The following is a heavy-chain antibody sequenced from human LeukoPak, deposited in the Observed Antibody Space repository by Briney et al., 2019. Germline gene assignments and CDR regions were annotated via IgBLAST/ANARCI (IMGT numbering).Heavy chain of an antibody. CDR2: FDPEDGET. Sequence: ASVKVSCKVSGYTLTELSMHWVRQAPGKGLEWMGGFDPEDGETIYAQKFQGRVTMTEDTSTDTAYMELSSLRSEDTAMYYCATGASGEIVVVPAATAFDIWGQGTMVTVSS. CDR1: GYTLTELS. J-gene: IGHJ3*02. D-gene: IGHD2-2*01. V-gene: IGHV1-24*01. CDR3: ATGASGEIVVVPAATAFDI.